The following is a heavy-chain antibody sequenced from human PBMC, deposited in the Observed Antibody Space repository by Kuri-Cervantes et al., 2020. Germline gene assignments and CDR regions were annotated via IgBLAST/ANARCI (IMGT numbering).Heavy chain of an antibody. CDR2: FDPEDGET. Sequence: ASVKVSCKVSGYTLTELSMHWVRQAPGKGLEWMGGFDPEDGETIYAQKFQGRVTMTEDTSTDTAYMELSSLRSEDTAVYYCAREGDYYDSSGYYFDYWGQGTLVTVSS. D-gene: IGHD3-22*01. V-gene: IGHV1-24*01. J-gene: IGHJ4*02. CDR3: AREGDYYDSSGYYFDY. CDR1: GYTLTELS.